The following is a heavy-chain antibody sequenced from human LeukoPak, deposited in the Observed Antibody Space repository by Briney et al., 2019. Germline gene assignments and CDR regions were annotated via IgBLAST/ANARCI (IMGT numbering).Heavy chain of an antibody. Sequence: SETLSLTCTVSGGSISSYYWSWIRQPPGKGLEWIGYIHTSGSTNYNPSLKSRVTISVDTSKNQFSLNLSSVTAADTAVYYCARHTTVVPPHYFDYWGQGTLVTVSS. J-gene: IGHJ4*02. CDR2: IHTSGST. D-gene: IGHD4-23*01. CDR1: GGSISSYY. CDR3: ARHTTVVPPHYFDY. V-gene: IGHV4-4*09.